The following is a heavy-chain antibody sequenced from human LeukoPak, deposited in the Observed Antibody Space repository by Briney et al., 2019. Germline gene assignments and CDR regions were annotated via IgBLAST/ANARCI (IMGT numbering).Heavy chain of an antibody. CDR2: INPNSGGT. J-gene: IGHJ5*02. V-gene: IGHV1-2*02. Sequence: ASVKVSCKASGYTFTGYYMHWVRQAPGQGLEWMGWINPNSGGTNYAQKFQGRVTMTRDTSISTAYMELSRLRSDDTAVYYCAREGDQLGYCSSTSCLGFDPWGQEPWSPSPQ. CDR1: GYTFTGYY. CDR3: AREGDQLGYCSSTSCLGFDP. D-gene: IGHD2-2*01.